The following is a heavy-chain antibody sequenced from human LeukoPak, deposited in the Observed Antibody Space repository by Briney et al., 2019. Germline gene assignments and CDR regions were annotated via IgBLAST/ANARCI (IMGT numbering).Heavy chain of an antibody. CDR2: INPSGGTT. J-gene: IGHJ4*02. CDR3: ARDNSIGDAGSYYLNYFDY. V-gene: IGHV1-46*01. D-gene: IGHD3-10*01. CDR1: GYTFTSYY. Sequence: ASVKVSCKASGYTFTSYYMHWVRPAPGQGLEGMGIINPSGGTTSYAQKFQGRVTMTRDTSTSTVYMELSSLRSEDTAVYYCARDNSIGDAGSYYLNYFDYWGQGTLVTVSS.